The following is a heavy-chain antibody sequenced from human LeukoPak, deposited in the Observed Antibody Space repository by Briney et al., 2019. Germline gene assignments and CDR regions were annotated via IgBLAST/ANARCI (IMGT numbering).Heavy chain of an antibody. Sequence: SEILSLTYTVSGGSVSSGGYYWSWIRQPPGKGLEWIGYIYHSGSTNYNPSLKSRVTISVDTSKNQFSLKLNSVTAADTAVYYCARGSGWYFYWGQGTLVTVSS. D-gene: IGHD6-19*01. J-gene: IGHJ4*02. CDR2: IYHSGST. V-gene: IGHV4-61*08. CDR1: GGSVSSGGYY. CDR3: ARGSGWYFY.